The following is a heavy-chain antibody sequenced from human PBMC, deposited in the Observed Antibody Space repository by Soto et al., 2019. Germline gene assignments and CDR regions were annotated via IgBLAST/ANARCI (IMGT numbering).Heavy chain of an antibody. CDR3: ARDHMRWSAVPLGY. D-gene: IGHD3-3*01. J-gene: IGHJ4*02. CDR1: GFTFSSYA. V-gene: IGHV3-30-3*01. Sequence: PGGSLRLSCAASGFTFSSYAMHWVRQAPGKGLEWVAVISYDGSNKYYADSVKGRFTISRDNSKNTLYLQMNSLRAEDTAVYYCARDHMRWSAVPLGYWGQGTLVTVSS. CDR2: ISYDGSNK.